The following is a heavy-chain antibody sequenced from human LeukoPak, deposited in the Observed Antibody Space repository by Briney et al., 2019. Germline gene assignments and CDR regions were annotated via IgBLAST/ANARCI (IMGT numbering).Heavy chain of an antibody. D-gene: IGHD6-19*01. CDR1: GGSISSYY. CDR3: AKSGSGWYPNWFDP. J-gene: IGHJ5*02. V-gene: IGHV4-59*01. CDR2: IYYSGST. Sequence: PSETLSLTCTVSGGSISSYYWSWIRQPPGKGLEWIGYIYYSGSTNYNPSLKSRVIISVDTSKNQFSLKLSSVTAADTAVYYCAKSGSGWYPNWFDPWGQGTLVTVSS.